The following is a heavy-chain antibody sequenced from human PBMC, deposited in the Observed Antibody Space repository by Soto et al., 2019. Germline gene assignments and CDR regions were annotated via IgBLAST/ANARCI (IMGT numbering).Heavy chain of an antibody. CDR2: IYYSGST. V-gene: IGHV4-59*01. J-gene: IGHJ3*02. Sequence: QVQLQESGPGLVKPSETLSLTCTVSGGSISSYYWSWVRQPPGKGLEWIGYIYYSGSTNYNPSLKSRVTISVDTSKNQFSLKLSSVTAADTAVYYCAREPRRIDAFDIWGQGTMVTVSS. CDR3: AREPRRIDAFDI. CDR1: GGSISSYY. D-gene: IGHD2-15*01.